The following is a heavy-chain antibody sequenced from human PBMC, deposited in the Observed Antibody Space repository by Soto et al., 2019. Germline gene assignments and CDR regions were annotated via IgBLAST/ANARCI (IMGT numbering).Heavy chain of an antibody. Sequence: EVQLVESGGGLVQPGRSLRLSCAASGFTFDDYAMHWVRQAPGKGLEWVSGISWNSGSIVYADSVKGRFTISRDNAKNALYRQMTSLSGEDTDLYYCAKGDNSSFYYGMDVWGQATTVTVSS. CDR3: AKGDNSSFYYGMDV. CDR1: GFTFDDYA. J-gene: IGHJ6*02. CDR2: ISWNSGSI. V-gene: IGHV3-9*01. D-gene: IGHD6-13*01.